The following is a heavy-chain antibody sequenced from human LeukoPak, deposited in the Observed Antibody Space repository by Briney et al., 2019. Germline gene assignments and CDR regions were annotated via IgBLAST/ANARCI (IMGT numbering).Heavy chain of an antibody. CDR3: ARRYCSTCPTGHAFDL. D-gene: IGHD2-2*01. Sequence: GGSLRLSCAASGFSVNSYYMSWVRQAPGRGLEWVSALSSGDNTHYADSVNGRFTISRDNSKNTLYLQLNSLRAEDTAVYYCARRYCSTCPTGHAFDLWGQGTMVTVSS. CDR1: GFSVNSYY. CDR2: LSSGDNT. J-gene: IGHJ3*01. V-gene: IGHV3-53*01.